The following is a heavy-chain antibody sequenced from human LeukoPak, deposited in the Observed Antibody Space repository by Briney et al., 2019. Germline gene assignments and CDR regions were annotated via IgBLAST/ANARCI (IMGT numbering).Heavy chain of an antibody. CDR3: ARLFSQDDAFDI. CDR1: GYTFTSYY. Sequence: ASVKVSCKASGYTFTSYYMHWVRQAPGQGLEWMGIINPSVGSTSYAQKFQGRVTMTRDTSTSTVYMELSSLRSEDTAVYYCARLFSQDDAFDIWGQGTMVTVSS. V-gene: IGHV1-46*03. J-gene: IGHJ3*02. CDR2: INPSVGST.